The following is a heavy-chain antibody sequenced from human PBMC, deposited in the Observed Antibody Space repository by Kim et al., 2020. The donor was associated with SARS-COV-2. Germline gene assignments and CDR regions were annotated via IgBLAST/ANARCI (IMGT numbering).Heavy chain of an antibody. CDR1: GFTFSSYA. CDR3: AREVYYDFWSGPSYGMDV. J-gene: IGHJ6*02. V-gene: IGHV3-30-3*01. D-gene: IGHD3-3*01. Sequence: GGSLRLSCAASGFTFSSYAMHWVRQAPGKGLEWVAVISYDGSNKYYADSVKGRFTISRDNSKNTLYLQMNSLRAEDTAVYYCAREVYYDFWSGPSYGMDVWGQGTTVTVSS. CDR2: ISYDGSNK.